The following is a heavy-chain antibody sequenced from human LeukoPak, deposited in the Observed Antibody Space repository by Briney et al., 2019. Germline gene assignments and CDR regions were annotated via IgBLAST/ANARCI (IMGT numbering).Heavy chain of an antibody. Sequence: SETLPLTCTVSGGSISTYYWSWIRQPAGKGLEWIGRTYSSGSTNYNPSLKSRVTMSVDMSRNQFSLKVSSVTAADTAVYYCARVGYGDYYFDYWGQGALVTVSS. V-gene: IGHV4-4*07. J-gene: IGHJ4*02. CDR1: GGSISTYY. CDR2: TYSSGST. D-gene: IGHD4-17*01. CDR3: ARVGYGDYYFDY.